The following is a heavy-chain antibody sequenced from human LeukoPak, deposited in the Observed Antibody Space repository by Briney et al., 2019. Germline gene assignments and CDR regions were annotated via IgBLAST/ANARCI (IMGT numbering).Heavy chain of an antibody. V-gene: IGHV3-66*01. CDR3: ARSREPIGSPHAFDI. CDR2: IYSGGST. J-gene: IGHJ3*02. Sequence: PGGSLRLSCAASGFTVSSNYMSWVRQAPGKGLEWVSVIYSGGSTYYANSVKGRFTISRDNSKNTLYLQMNSLRAEDTAVYYCARSREPIGSPHAFDIWGQGTMVTVSS. D-gene: IGHD3-10*01. CDR1: GFTVSSNY.